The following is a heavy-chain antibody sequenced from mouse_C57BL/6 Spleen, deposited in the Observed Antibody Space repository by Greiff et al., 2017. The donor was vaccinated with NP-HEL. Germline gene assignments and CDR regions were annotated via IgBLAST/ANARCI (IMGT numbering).Heavy chain of an antibody. Sequence: QVQLQQPGAELVRPGSSVKLSCKASGYTFTSYWMHWVKQRPIQGLEWIGNIDPSDSETHYNQKFKDKATLTVDKSSSTAYMQLSSLTSEDSAVYYCARRRDGGYFDVWGTGTTVTVSS. V-gene: IGHV1-52*01. CDR1: GYTFTSYW. CDR2: IDPSDSET. CDR3: ARRRDGGYFDV. J-gene: IGHJ1*03. D-gene: IGHD2-3*01.